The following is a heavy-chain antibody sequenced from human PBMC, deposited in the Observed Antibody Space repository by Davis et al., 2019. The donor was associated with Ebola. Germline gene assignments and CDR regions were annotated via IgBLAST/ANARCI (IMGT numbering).Heavy chain of an antibody. Sequence: ETLSLTCAVYGGSFRDYYWSWFRQPPGQGLEWIGEIKHSGNTNYKASLKSRVSISVDTSKKQFSLRLTSVTAADTAVYYCARGIGYQRPYYMDVWGNGTTVTVSS. V-gene: IGHV4-34*01. CDR2: IKHSGNT. D-gene: IGHD2-2*01. CDR1: GGSFRDYY. CDR3: ARGIGYQRPYYMDV. J-gene: IGHJ6*03.